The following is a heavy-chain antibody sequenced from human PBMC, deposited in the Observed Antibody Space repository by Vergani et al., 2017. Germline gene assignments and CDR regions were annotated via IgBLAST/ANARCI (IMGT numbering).Heavy chain of an antibody. CDR2: TWYDGNNK. D-gene: IGHD1-14*01. Sequence: QVHLVESGGGVVQPGRSLRLSCAASGFTFNQYGMHWVRQAPGKGLEWVAVTWYDGNNKQYADSVKGRFTISRDNSKSTMYLQMNSLRDEDTGVYYCAGDLRLLYNRFDPWGQGTLVNVSS. J-gene: IGHJ5*02. CDR3: AGDLRLLYNRFDP. CDR1: GFTFNQYG. V-gene: IGHV3-33*01.